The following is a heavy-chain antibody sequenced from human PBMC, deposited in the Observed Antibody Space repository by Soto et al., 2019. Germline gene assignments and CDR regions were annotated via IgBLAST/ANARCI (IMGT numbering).Heavy chain of an antibody. CDR1: GFTFDDYA. Sequence: DVQLVESGGGLVQPGRSLRLSCAASGFTFDDYAMHWVRQAPGKGLEWVSGISWNSGSIGYADSVKGRFTISRDNAKNSLYLQMNSLRAEDTALYYCAKVRGAKYYYYYYGMDVWGQGTTVTVSS. D-gene: IGHD1-1*01. CDR2: ISWNSGSI. V-gene: IGHV3-9*01. J-gene: IGHJ6*02. CDR3: AKVRGAKYYYYYYGMDV.